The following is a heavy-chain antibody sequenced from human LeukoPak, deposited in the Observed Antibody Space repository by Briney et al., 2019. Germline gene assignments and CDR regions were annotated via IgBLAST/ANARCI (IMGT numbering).Heavy chain of an antibody. J-gene: IGHJ5*02. CDR3: AIEGLGNPGSPNWFDP. D-gene: IGHD3-10*01. CDR1: GYTLTELS. V-gene: IGHV1-24*01. CDR2: FDPEDGET. Sequence: ASVKVSCKVSGYTLTELSMHWVRQAPGKGLEWMGGFDPEDGETIYAQKFQGRVTMTEDTSTDTAYMELSSLRSEDTAVYYCAIEGLGNPGSPNWFDPWGQGTLVTVSS.